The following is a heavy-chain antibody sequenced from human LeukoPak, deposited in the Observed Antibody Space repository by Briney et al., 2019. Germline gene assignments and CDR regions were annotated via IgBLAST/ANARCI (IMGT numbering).Heavy chain of an antibody. Sequence: GGSLRLSCAASGFTFSSYGMHWVRQAPGKGLEWVAVILSDGSKEFYTDSVKGRFTISRDNSKNTLYLQMNGLRAEDTAVYYCAIQKADLITMVRGIIAFWGQGTLVTVSS. CDR1: GFTFSSYG. CDR3: AIQKADLITMVRGIIAF. D-gene: IGHD3-10*01. J-gene: IGHJ1*01. CDR2: ILSDGSKE. V-gene: IGHV3-33*01.